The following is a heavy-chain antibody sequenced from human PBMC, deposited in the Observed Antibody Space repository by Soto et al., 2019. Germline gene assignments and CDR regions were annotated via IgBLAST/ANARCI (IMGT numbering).Heavy chain of an antibody. CDR3: AREDRDRETGLVPAAIDGMDV. D-gene: IGHD2-2*01. V-gene: IGHV1-69*08. CDR1: GGTFSRYS. Sequence: QVQLVQSGAEVKKPGSSVKVSCKASGGTFSRYSITWVRQAPGHGLEWIGRIIPIFGIPTYAQKFQGRVTIPADQSTSTAYIELSRLRSDDTAVYYCAREDRDRETGLVPAAIDGMDVWGQGTTVTVSS. J-gene: IGHJ6*02. CDR2: IIPIFGIP.